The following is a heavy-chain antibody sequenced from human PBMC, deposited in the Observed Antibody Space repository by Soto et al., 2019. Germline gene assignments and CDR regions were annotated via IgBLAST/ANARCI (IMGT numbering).Heavy chain of an antibody. J-gene: IGHJ4*02. Sequence: PGGSLRLSCSASGFTFGDYAMSWVRQAPGKGLEWVGFIRTKAYGGTAEYAASVKGRFTISRDDSKSIAYLQMNSLKTEDTAVYYCARDSMVFGYWGQGTLVTVSS. V-gene: IGHV3-49*04. CDR3: ARDSMVFGY. CDR2: IRTKAYGGTA. CDR1: GFTFGDYA. D-gene: IGHD3-10*01.